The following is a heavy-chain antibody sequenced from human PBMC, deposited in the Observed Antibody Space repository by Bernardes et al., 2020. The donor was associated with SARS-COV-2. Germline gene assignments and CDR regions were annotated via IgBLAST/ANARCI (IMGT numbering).Heavy chain of an antibody. CDR2: ISSDGDNK. V-gene: IGHV3-64D*06. Sequence: GGSLRLSCSASGFTFSSYSMHWVRQAPGKGLEYVSGISSDGDNKQYADSVEDRFTISRDNSKDTLYLQLTSLRLEDTAVYYCVKADYKFFWPRGGPMSVMDYWGQGTLVTVSS. CDR3: VKADYKFFWPRGGPMSVMDY. D-gene: IGHD3-10*01. CDR1: GFTFSSYS. J-gene: IGHJ4*02.